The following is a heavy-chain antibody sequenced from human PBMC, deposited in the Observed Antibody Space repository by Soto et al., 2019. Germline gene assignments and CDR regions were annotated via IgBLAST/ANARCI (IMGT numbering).Heavy chain of an antibody. CDR3: ARRGKRGIVVVPAAMVDY. CDR1: GYTFTSYD. D-gene: IGHD2-2*01. CDR2: MNPNSGNT. V-gene: IGHV1-8*01. J-gene: IGHJ4*02. Sequence: ASVKVSSKASGYTFTSYDINWVRQATGQGLEWMGWMNPNSGNTGYAQKFQGRVTMTRNTSISTAYMELSSLRSEDTAVYYCARRGKRGIVVVPAAMVDYWGQGTLVTVSS.